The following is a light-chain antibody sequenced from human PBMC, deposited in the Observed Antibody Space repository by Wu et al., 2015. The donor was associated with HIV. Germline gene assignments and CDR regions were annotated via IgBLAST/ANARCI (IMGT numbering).Light chain of an antibody. J-gene: IGKJ5*01. CDR2: DAS. Sequence: IQLTQSPSSLSASIGDRVSITCRASQDIVTYLAWYQQTPGKAPRVLIYDASTLQGGVPSRFSGSGSGADFTLTISGLQREDFAIYYCQQLNSFPLTFGQGTRLEIK. CDR1: QDIVTY. CDR3: QQLNSFPLT. V-gene: IGKV1-9*01.